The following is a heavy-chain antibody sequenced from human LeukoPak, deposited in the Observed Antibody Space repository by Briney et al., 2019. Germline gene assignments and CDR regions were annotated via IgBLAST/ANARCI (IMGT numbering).Heavy chain of an antibody. CDR1: GYSISSGYY. D-gene: IGHD6-19*01. Sequence: SETLSLTCAVSGYSISSGYYWGWIRQPPGNGLEWIGSIYHSGSTYYNPSLKSRVTISVDTSKNQFSLKLSSVTAADTAVYYCARRYGSGWPTFDYWGQGTPVTVSS. CDR2: IYHSGST. V-gene: IGHV4-38-2*01. J-gene: IGHJ4*02. CDR3: ARRYGSGWPTFDY.